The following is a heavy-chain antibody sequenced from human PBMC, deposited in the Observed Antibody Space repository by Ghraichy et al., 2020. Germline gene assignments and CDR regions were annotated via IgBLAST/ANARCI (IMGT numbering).Heavy chain of an antibody. CDR3: ARTPRRGYSGYDSDY. CDR2: INHSGST. V-gene: IGHV4-34*01. CDR1: GGSFSGYY. J-gene: IGHJ4*02. D-gene: IGHD5-12*01. Sequence: SETLSLTCAVYGGSFSGYYWSWIRQPPGKGLEWIGEINHSGSTNYNPSLKSRVTISVDTSKNQFSLKLSSVTAADTAVDYCARTPRRGYSGYDSDYWGQGTLVTVSS.